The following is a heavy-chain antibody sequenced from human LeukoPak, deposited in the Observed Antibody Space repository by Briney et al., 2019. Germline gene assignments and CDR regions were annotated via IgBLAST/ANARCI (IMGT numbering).Heavy chain of an antibody. D-gene: IGHD3-22*01. CDR1: GFTFSSYA. Sequence: PGGSLRLSCAASGFTFSSYAMSWVRQPPGKGLEWVSAISGSGGSTYYADSVKGRFTISRDNSKNTLYLQMNSLRAEDTAVYYCAKDSYYDSSGYFNYWGQGALVTVSS. CDR2: ISGSGGST. J-gene: IGHJ4*02. V-gene: IGHV3-23*01. CDR3: AKDSYYDSSGYFNY.